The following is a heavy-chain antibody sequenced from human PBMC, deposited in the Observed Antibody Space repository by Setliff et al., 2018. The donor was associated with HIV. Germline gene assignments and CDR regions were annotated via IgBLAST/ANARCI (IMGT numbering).Heavy chain of an antibody. CDR1: GGSISSSSYY. CDR3: ARPYYDSSDYSWVDAFDI. Sequence: PSETLSLTCTVSGGSISSSSYYWGWIRQPPGKGLEWIGSIHSGGSTYYNPSLKSRVTISVDPSKNQFSLRLFSVNAADTAVYYCARPYYDSSDYSWVDAFDIWGQGTMVTVSS. V-gene: IGHV4-39*07. D-gene: IGHD3-22*01. CDR2: IHSGGST. J-gene: IGHJ3*02.